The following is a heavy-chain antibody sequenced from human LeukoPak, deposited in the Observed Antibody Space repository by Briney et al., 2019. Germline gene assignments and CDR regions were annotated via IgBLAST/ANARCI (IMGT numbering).Heavy chain of an antibody. J-gene: IGHJ4*02. V-gene: IGHV4-61*02. CDR1: GGSISSGSYY. D-gene: IGHD3-22*01. CDR3: ARDPNYYDSSGYDQGY. CDR2: IYTSGST. Sequence: PSETLSLTCTVSGGSISSGSYYWSWIRQPAGKGLEWIGRIYTSGSTNYNPSLKSRVTISVDTSKNQFSLKLSSVTAADTAVYYCARDPNYYDSSGYDQGYWGQGTLVTVSS.